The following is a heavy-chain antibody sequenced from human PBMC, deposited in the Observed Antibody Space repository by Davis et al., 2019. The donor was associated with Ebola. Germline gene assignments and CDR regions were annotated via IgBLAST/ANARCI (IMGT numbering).Heavy chain of an antibody. CDR3: ARMARDKNGSRVRAVFYYYYGMDV. J-gene: IGHJ6*04. CDR2: ISSSSSTI. CDR1: GFTFSSYS. V-gene: IGHV3-48*02. D-gene: IGHD3-10*01. Sequence: PGGSLRLSCAASGFTFSSYSMNWVRQAPGKGLEWVSYISSSSSTIYYADSVKGRFTISRDNAKNSLYLQMNSLRDEDTAVYYCARMARDKNGSRVRAVFYYYYGMDVWGKGTTVTVSS.